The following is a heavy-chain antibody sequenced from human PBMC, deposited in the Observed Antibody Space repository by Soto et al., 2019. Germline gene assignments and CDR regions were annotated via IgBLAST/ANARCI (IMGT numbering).Heavy chain of an antibody. J-gene: IGHJ5*02. D-gene: IGHD3-3*01. CDR3: ARWWSGSRQGFDP. CDR2: IYYSGST. Sequence: QVQLQESGPGLVKPSQTLSLTCTFSGVSISSGDYYCSWIRQHSGKVLEWIGYIYYSGSTYYNPSLKSRVTISVDTSKNQFSLKLSSVTAADTAVYYCARWWSGSRQGFDPWGQGTLVTVSS. V-gene: IGHV4-31*03. CDR1: GVSISSGDYY.